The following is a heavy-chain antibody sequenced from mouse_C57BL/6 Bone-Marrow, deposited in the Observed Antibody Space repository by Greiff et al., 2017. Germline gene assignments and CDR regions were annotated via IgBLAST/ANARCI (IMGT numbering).Heavy chain of an antibody. V-gene: IGHV5-9-1*02. CDR2: ISSGGVYI. J-gene: IGHJ3*01. CDR3: TRDRITTVVDPAWFAY. CDR1: GFTFSSYA. D-gene: IGHD1-1*01. Sequence: EVQLVESGEGLVKPGGSLKLSCAASGFTFSSYAMSWVRQTPEKRLEWVAYISSGGVYIYYADTVKGRFTISRDNAWNTLYLQMSSLKSEDTAMYYCTRDRITTVVDPAWFAYWGQGTLVTVSA.